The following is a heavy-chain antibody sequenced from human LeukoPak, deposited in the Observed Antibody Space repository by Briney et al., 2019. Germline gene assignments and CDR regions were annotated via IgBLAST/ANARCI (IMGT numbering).Heavy chain of an antibody. D-gene: IGHD2/OR15-2a*01. CDR3: ARDLYDSTTQHHPPHFDS. Sequence: SETLSLTCTVSGASISRTNFHWGWIRQAPGKGLEWIGSIYHAGSTFYNPSLKSRLTISVDSSMNQFSLKMRFVTAADTAVYYCARDLYDSTTQHHPPHFDSWGQGTLVTVSS. CDR1: GASISRTNFH. V-gene: IGHV4-39*07. CDR2: IYHAGST. J-gene: IGHJ4*02.